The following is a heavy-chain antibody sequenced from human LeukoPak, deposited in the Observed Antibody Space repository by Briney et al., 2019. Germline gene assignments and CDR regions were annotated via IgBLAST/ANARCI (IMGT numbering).Heavy chain of an antibody. V-gene: IGHV4-31*03. CDR1: GGSISSGGYY. CDR2: IYYSGST. J-gene: IGHJ5*02. CDR3: ARRGYDFNWFDP. D-gene: IGHD5-12*01. Sequence: SETLSLTCTVSGGSISSGGYYWSWIRQHPGKGLEWIWYIYYSGSTYYNPSLKSRVTISVDTSKNQFSLKLSSVTAADTAVYYCARRGYDFNWFDPWGQGTLVTVSS.